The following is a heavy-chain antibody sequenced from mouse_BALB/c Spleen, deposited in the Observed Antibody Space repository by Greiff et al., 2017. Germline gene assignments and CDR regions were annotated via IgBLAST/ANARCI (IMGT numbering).Heavy chain of an antibody. V-gene: IGHV1S81*02. Sequence: QVQLKESGAELVKPGASVKLSCKASGYTFTSYYMYWVKQRPGQGLEWIGEINPSNGGTNFNEKFKSKATLTVDKSSSTAYMQLSSLTSEDSAVYYCTRSGCAYWGQGTLVTVSA. CDR1: GYTFTSYY. CDR3: TRSGCAY. J-gene: IGHJ3*01. CDR2: INPSNGGT.